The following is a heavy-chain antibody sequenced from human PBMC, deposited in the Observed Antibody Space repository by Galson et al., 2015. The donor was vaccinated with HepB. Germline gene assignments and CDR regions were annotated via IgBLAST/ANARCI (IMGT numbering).Heavy chain of an antibody. Sequence: SLRLSCAASGFTFSDAWMSWVRQAPGKGLEWVGRIKSKTDGGTTDYAAPVKGRFTTSRDDSKNTLYLQMNSLRADDTAVYYCTTGYGNGIWGQGTLVTVSS. V-gene: IGHV3-15*01. J-gene: IGHJ4*02. CDR2: IKSKTDGGTT. D-gene: IGHD4-11*01. CDR3: TTGYGNGI. CDR1: GFTFSDAW.